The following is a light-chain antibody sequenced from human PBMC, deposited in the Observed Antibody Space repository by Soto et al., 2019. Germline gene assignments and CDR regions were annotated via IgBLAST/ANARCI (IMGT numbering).Light chain of an antibody. CDR1: SSDVGGYNY. CDR3: CSYVGTDTYS. Sequence: LAQPRSVSGSPGQSVTISCTGTSSDVGGYNYVSWYQQHPGKAPELMIYDVTKRPSGVPDRFSGSKSGNTASLTISGLQAEDEADYYCCSYVGTDTYSFGTGTKVTVL. V-gene: IGLV2-11*01. CDR2: DVT. J-gene: IGLJ1*01.